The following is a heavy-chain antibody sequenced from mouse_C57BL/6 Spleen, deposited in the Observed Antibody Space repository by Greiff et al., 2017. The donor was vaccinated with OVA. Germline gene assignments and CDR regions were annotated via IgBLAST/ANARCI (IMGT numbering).Heavy chain of an antibody. Sequence: EVQLVESGAGLVKPGGSLKLSCAASGFTFSSYAMSWVRQTPEKRLEWVAYISSGGDYIYYADTVKGRFTISRDNARNTLYLQMSSLKSEDTAMYYCTRAYYDFAMDYWGQGTSVTVSS. V-gene: IGHV5-9-1*02. CDR3: TRAYYDFAMDY. J-gene: IGHJ4*01. CDR2: ISSGGDYI. D-gene: IGHD2-4*01. CDR1: GFTFSSYA.